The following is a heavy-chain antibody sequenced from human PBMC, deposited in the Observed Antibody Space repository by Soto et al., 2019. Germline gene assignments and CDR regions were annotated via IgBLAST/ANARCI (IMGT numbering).Heavy chain of an antibody. CDR1: GFTFSSYS. D-gene: IGHD3-9*01. CDR2: ISSSSSTI. Sequence: GGSLRLSCAASGFTFSSYSMNWVRQAPGKGLEWVSYISSSSSTIYYADSVKGRFTISRDNAKNSLYLQMNSLRDEDTAVYYCARDETIFSPLSTFDIWGQGTMVTVSS. CDR3: ARDETIFSPLSTFDI. V-gene: IGHV3-48*02. J-gene: IGHJ3*02.